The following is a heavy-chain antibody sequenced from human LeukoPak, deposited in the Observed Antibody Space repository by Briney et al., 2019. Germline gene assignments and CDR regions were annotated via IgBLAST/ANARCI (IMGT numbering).Heavy chain of an antibody. J-gene: IGHJ4*02. D-gene: IGHD3-22*01. V-gene: IGHV3-21*01. CDR2: ISSSSSYI. CDR1: GFTFSSYS. CDR3: ARDFRGSYYDSSGYYYDY. Sequence: GGSLRLSCAASGFTFSSYSMNWVRQAPGKGPEWVSSISSSSSYIYYADSVKGRFTISRDNAKNSLYLQMNSLRAEDTAVYYCARDFRGSYYDSSGYYYDYWGQGTLVTVSS.